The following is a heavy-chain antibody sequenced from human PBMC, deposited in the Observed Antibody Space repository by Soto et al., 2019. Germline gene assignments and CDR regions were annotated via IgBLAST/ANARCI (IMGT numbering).Heavy chain of an antibody. CDR1: GFTFSSYA. J-gene: IGHJ4*02. Sequence: EVQLLESGGGLVQPGGSLRLSCAASGFTFSSYAMSWVRQAPGKGLEWVSAISGSGGSTYYADSVKGRFTISRDNSKNTLYLQMNSLRAEDTAVYYCANDPLPLRGLVHDFDYWGQGTLVTVSS. V-gene: IGHV3-23*01. CDR3: ANDPLPLRGLVHDFDY. CDR2: ISGSGGST. D-gene: IGHD6-19*01.